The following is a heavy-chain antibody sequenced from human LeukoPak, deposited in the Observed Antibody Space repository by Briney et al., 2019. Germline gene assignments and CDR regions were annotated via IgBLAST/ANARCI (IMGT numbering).Heavy chain of an antibody. CDR1: GYSISSGYY. CDR3: ARGIVGATEDI. V-gene: IGHV4-38-2*02. J-gene: IGHJ4*02. Sequence: SETLSLTCTVSGYSISSGYYWGWIRQPPGKGLEWIGNIYHSGSTYYNPSLKSRVTISVDTSKNQFSLKLSSVTAADTAVYYCARGIVGATEDIWGQGTLVTVSS. D-gene: IGHD1-26*01. CDR2: IYHSGST.